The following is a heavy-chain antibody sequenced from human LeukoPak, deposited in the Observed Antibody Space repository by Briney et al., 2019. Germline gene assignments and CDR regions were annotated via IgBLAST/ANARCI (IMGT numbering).Heavy chain of an antibody. CDR1: GGSISSSY. D-gene: IGHD5-24*01. J-gene: IGHJ6*03. V-gene: IGHV4-59*12. Sequence: SETLSLTCTVSGGSISSSYWSWIRQPPGKGLEWIGYIYYSGSTYYNPSLKSRVTISVDTSKNQFSLKLSSVTAADTAVYYCARIPLSGDGQNYYYYYYYMDVWGKGTTVTVSS. CDR2: IYYSGST. CDR3: ARIPLSGDGQNYYYYYYYMDV.